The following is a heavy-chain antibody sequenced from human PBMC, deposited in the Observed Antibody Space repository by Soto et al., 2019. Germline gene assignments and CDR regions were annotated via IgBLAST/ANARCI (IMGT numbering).Heavy chain of an antibody. CDR1: GYTFTSYG. J-gene: IGHJ3*02. Sequence: ASVKVSCKASGYTFTSYGISWVRQAPGQGLEWMGWISAYNGNTNYAQKLQGRVTMTTDTSTSTAYMELRSLRSDDTAVYYCARVGITIFGVRKRNKAFDIWGQGTMVTVSS. D-gene: IGHD3-3*01. V-gene: IGHV1-18*01. CDR3: ARVGITIFGVRKRNKAFDI. CDR2: ISAYNGNT.